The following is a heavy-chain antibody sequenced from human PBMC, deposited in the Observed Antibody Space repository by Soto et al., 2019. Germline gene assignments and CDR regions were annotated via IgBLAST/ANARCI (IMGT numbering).Heavy chain of an antibody. CDR1: GYTFTSYG. CDR3: ARAATYYDFWSGYSNYFDY. J-gene: IGHJ4*02. V-gene: IGHV1-18*01. CDR2: ISAYNGNT. D-gene: IGHD3-3*01. Sequence: GASVKVSCKASGYTFTSYGISWVRQAPGQGLEWMGWISAYNGNTNYAQKLQGRVTMTTGTSTSTAYMELRSLKSDDTAVYYCARAATYYDFWSGYSNYFDYWGQGTLVTVSS.